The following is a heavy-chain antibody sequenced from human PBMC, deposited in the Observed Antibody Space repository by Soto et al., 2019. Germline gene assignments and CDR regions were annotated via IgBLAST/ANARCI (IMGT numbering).Heavy chain of an antibody. D-gene: IGHD6-19*01. CDR3: ARSVAVPGAHIDY. Sequence: SETLSLTCIVSGGSISGSYWIWIRQSPGKGLEWLGYVYYTGSTNYSPSLRSRVSISVDTSKNEFSLRLSSVTAADTAVYFCARSVAVPGAHIDYWGQGTQVPVSS. V-gene: IGHV4-59*01. CDR1: GGSISGSY. J-gene: IGHJ4*02. CDR2: VYYTGST.